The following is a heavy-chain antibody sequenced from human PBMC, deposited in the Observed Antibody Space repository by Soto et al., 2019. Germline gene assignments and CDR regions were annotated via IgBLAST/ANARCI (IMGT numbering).Heavy chain of an antibody. V-gene: IGHV3-23*01. CDR3: AKTYKFHAQSSGWANRFDS. CDR2: ITSAGST. CDR1: GFTFSNYA. J-gene: IGHJ4*02. D-gene: IGHD6-19*01. Sequence: EVQLLESGGDLAQPGGSLRLICAASGFTFSNYAMTWVRQSPGKGLEWVSTITSAGSTFYGDTVKGRFTISRDNSKSTLYLQMNSLGAEDTAVDYWAKTYKFHAQSSGWANRFDSWGQGTLVTVSS.